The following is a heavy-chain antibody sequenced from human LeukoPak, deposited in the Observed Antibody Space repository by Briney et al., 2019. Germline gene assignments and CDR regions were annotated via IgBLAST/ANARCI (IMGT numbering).Heavy chain of an antibody. V-gene: IGHV3-23*01. D-gene: IGHD6-19*01. CDR3: AKLESSSGWYGGFDC. CDR1: RFTFSNYA. J-gene: IGHJ4*02. Sequence: GGSLRLSCAASRFTFSNYAMNWVRQAPGKGLEWVSAISGSGGSTYYADSAKGRFTISRDNSKNTLYLQMNSLRAEDTAVYYCAKLESSSGWYGGFDCWGQGTLVTVSS. CDR2: ISGSGGST.